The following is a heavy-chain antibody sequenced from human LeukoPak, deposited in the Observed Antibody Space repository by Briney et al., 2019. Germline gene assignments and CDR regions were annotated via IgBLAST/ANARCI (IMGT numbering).Heavy chain of an antibody. Sequence: SETLSLTCTVSNYSISSGYYWGWIRQPPGKGLEWIGSMYHGGGTTYYNPSLKSRVTLSVDTSKNQFSLKLSSVTAADTAVYYCAKWTEGGAFDSWGQGTMLIVSS. CDR1: NYSISSGYY. V-gene: IGHV4-38-2*02. CDR2: MYHGGGTT. D-gene: IGHD1-26*01. J-gene: IGHJ3*01. CDR3: AKWTEGGAFDS.